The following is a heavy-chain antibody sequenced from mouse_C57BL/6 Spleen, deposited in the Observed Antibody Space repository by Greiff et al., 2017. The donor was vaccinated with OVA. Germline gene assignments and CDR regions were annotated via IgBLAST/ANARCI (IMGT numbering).Heavy chain of an antibody. J-gene: IGHJ2*01. CDR2: ISDGGSYT. V-gene: IGHV5-4*01. CDR1: GFTFSSYA. CDR3: ARDQGMVTLDY. D-gene: IGHD2-10*02. Sequence: EVMLVESGGGLVKPGGSLKLSCAASGFTFSSYAMSWVRQTPEKRLEWVATISDGGSYTYYPDNVKGRFTISRDNAKNNLYLQMSHLKSEDTAMYYCARDQGMVTLDYWGQGTTLTVSS.